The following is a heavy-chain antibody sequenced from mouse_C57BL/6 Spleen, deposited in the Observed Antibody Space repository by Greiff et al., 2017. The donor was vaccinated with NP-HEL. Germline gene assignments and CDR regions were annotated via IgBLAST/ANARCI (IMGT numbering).Heavy chain of an antibody. CDR3: ARDCHYYGSLDY. V-gene: IGHV1-55*01. CDR1: GYTFTSYW. D-gene: IGHD1-1*01. J-gene: IGHJ2*01. Sequence: QVQLKQPGAELVKPGASVKMSCKASGYTFTSYWITWVKQRPGQGLEWIGDIYPGSGSTNYNEKFKSKATLTVDTSSSTAYMQLSSLTSEDSAVYYCARDCHYYGSLDYWGQGTTLTVSS. CDR2: IYPGSGST.